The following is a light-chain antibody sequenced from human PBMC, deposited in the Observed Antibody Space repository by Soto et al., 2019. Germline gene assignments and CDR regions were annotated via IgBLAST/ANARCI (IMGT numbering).Light chain of an antibody. CDR3: SSYTSSSTVV. CDR1: SSAVGGYNY. V-gene: IGLV2-14*01. Sequence: QSALTQPASVSGSPGQSITISCTGTSSAVGGYNYVSWYQQQPGRAPKLMIYDVSNRPSGVSNRFSGSKSGNTASLTISGLQAEAGADYYCSSYTSSSTVVFGGGTKLTVL. CDR2: DVS. J-gene: IGLJ2*01.